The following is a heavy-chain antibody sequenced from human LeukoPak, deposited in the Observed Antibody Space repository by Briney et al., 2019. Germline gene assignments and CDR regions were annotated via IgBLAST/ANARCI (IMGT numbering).Heavy chain of an antibody. CDR3: AARDVLTGLHDY. CDR1: GGSFSGYY. V-gene: IGHV4-34*01. CDR2: INHSGST. J-gene: IGHJ4*02. Sequence: SETLSLTCAVYGGSFSGYYWSWIRQPPGKGLEWIGEINHSGSTNYNPSLKSRVTISVDTSKSQFSLKLSSVTAADTAVYYCAARDVLTGLHDYWGQGTLVTVSA. D-gene: IGHD3-9*01.